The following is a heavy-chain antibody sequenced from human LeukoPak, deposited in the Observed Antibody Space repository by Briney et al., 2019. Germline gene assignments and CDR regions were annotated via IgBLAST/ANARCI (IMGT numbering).Heavy chain of an antibody. CDR2: ISTSGGST. CDR3: AKNGHGSGSYYPRTKYYFDY. J-gene: IGHJ4*02. Sequence: GGSLRLSCAASGFTVSSYAMNWVRQAPGKGLEWVATISTSGGSTYYADFVKGRFTTSRDNSKNTLYLQMNSLRAEDTAVYYCAKNGHGSGSYYPRTKYYFDYWGQGTLVTVSS. D-gene: IGHD3-10*01. V-gene: IGHV3-23*01. CDR1: GFTVSSYA.